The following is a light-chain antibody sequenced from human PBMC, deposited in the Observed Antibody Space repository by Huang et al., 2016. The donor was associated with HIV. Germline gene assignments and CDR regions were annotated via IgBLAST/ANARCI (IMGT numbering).Light chain of an antibody. J-gene: IGKJ2*01. Sequence: DIQMTQSPSTLSSSVGDRVTITCRASQSISSWLAWYQQKPGKAPKLLIHSASTLQSGVPSLFSGSGSGTDFTLTITSLQPEDFATYYCQGSLSIPHTFGQGTNLEIK. V-gene: IGKV1-5*01. CDR3: QGSLSIPHT. CDR2: SAS. CDR1: QSISSW.